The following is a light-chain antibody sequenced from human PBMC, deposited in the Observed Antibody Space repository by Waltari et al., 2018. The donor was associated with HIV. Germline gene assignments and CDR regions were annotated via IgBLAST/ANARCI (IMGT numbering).Light chain of an antibody. CDR3: SSYTIRSTLE. V-gene: IGLV2-14*03. Sequence: QSALTQPASVSASPGQAITIPSPGTSSDVGGYNYVSWYQQHPGEAPKLIIYDGGNRPSGVSNRFSGSKSGNTASLTISGLQADDEADYYCSSYTIRSTLEFGGGTKLTVL. CDR1: SSDVGGYNY. J-gene: IGLJ2*01. CDR2: DGG.